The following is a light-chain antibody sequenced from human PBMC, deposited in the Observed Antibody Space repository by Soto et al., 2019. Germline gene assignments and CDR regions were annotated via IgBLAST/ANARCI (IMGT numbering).Light chain of an antibody. Sequence: QSALAQPASVSGSPGQSITISCTGTNNLVSWYQQHPGKAPKVVVYEGTKRPSGVSNRFSGSNSGGTASLTISGLQAKDEASYFCCAYVGARSHVFGPGTKVTVL. CDR1: NNL. J-gene: IGLJ1*01. V-gene: IGLV2-23*01. CDR3: CAYVGARSHV. CDR2: EGT.